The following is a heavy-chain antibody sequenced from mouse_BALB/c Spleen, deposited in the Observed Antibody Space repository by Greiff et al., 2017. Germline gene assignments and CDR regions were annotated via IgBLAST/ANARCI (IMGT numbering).Heavy chain of an antibody. D-gene: IGHD2-4*01. CDR1: GFTFSSYG. CDR3: ARDRVGITRDFDY. Sequence: EVQVVESGGGLVQPGGSLKLSCAASGFTFSSYGMSWVRQTPDKRLELVATINSNGGSTYYPDSVKGRFTISRDNAKNTLYLQMSSLKSEDTAMYYCARDRVGITRDFDYWGQGTTLTVSS. CDR2: INSNGGST. V-gene: IGHV5-6-3*01. J-gene: IGHJ2*01.